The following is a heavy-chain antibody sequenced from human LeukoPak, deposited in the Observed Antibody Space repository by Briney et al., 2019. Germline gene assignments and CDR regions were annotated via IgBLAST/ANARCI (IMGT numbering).Heavy chain of an antibody. CDR2: MNPNTGYT. D-gene: IGHD3-10*01. V-gene: IGHV1-8*03. J-gene: IGHJ6*03. CDR1: GYTFTSYD. Sequence: ASVKVSCKASGYTFTSYDINWVRQATAQGLEWMGWMNPNTGYTGYAQNFQRSVHITRTTSISTAYMELSSLRSEETAVYFCARDYYASGSYSPMDVWGKGTTVTVSS. CDR3: ARDYYASGSYSPMDV.